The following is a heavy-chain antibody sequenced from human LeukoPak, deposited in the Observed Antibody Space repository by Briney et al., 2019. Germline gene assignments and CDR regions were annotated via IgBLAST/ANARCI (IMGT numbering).Heavy chain of an antibody. V-gene: IGHV4-34*01. CDR3: ARGQPPRDAFDI. CDR2: INHSGST. CDR1: GSSIFSYY. J-gene: IGHJ3*02. D-gene: IGHD6-13*01. Sequence: SETLSLTCTVSGSSIFSYYWSWIRQPPGKGQEWIGEINHSGSTNYNPSLKSRVTISVDTSKNQFSLKLSSVTAADTAVYYCARGQPPRDAFDIWGQGTMVTVSS.